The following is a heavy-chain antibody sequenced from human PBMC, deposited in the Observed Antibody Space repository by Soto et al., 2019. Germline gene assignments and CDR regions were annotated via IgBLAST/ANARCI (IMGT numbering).Heavy chain of an antibody. V-gene: IGHV4-4*07. CDR1: GVSITSYY. Sequence: SETLSLTCSVSGVSITSYYWSWIRQSAGGGLEWMGRINTDGLSTYSPSFKSRLTMSLDTSKNQVSLRLISVTAADTAVYFCARVPVAVAATEDYYGLDVWGQGTTVTVSS. D-gene: IGHD2-15*01. CDR2: INTDGLS. CDR3: ARVPVAVAATEDYYGLDV. J-gene: IGHJ6*02.